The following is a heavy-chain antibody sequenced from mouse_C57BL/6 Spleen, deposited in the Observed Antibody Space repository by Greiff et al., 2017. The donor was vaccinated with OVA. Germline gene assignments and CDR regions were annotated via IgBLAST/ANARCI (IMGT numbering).Heavy chain of an antibody. V-gene: IGHV5-16*02. Sequence: EVQVVESEGGLVQPGSSMKLSCTASGFTFSDYYMAWVRQVPEKGLEWVANINYDGSSTYYLDTLKSRFIISRDNAKNILYLQMSSLKSEDTATYYCARRGTPYYFDYWGQGTTLTVSS. D-gene: IGHD2-14*01. CDR2: INYDGSST. CDR3: ARRGTPYYFDY. CDR1: GFTFSDYY. J-gene: IGHJ2*01.